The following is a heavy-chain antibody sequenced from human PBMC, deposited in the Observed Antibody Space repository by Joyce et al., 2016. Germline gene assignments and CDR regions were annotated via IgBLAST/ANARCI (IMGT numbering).Heavy chain of an antibody. CDR1: GGSFTGDY. D-gene: IGHD3-10*01. V-gene: IGHV4-34*02. J-gene: IGHJ5*02. CDR2: IIHSGDT. Sequence: QMLLRQWGAGLLKPSETLSLTCAFYGGSFTGDYWSWIRQPPGKGLEWIGEIIHSGDTNYNASLKSRLTMSIDTSKKQFSLTLTSLTAADTAVYFCARAPRAFYFGSGSNSKGWFDPWGQGTLVTVSS. CDR3: ARAPRAFYFGSGSNSKGWFDP.